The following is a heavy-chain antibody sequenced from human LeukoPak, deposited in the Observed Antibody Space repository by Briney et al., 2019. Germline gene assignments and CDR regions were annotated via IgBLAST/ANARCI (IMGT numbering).Heavy chain of an antibody. V-gene: IGHV3-15*01. D-gene: IGHD5-18*01. CDR1: GFTFSNAW. J-gene: IGHJ4*02. Sequence: GGSLRLSCAASGFTFSNAWMSWVRQAPGKGLEWVGRIKSKTDGWTTDYAAPVKGRFTISRDDSKNTLYLQMNSLKTEDTAVYYCTTEEADSYGPFDYWGQGTLVTVSS. CDR2: IKSKTDGWTT. CDR3: TTEEADSYGPFDY.